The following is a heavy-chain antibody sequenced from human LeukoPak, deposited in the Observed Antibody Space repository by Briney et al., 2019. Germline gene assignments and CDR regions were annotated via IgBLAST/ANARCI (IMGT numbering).Heavy chain of an antibody. J-gene: IGHJ6*03. Sequence: SETLSLTCTVSGGSFSSGGYYWSWIRQHPGKGLEWIGYIYYSGSTYYNPSLKSRVTISVDTSKNQFSLKLSSVTAADTAVYYCARELDSGSLLRGYYYMDVWGKGTTVTVSS. D-gene: IGHD1-26*01. CDR1: GGSFSSGGYY. V-gene: IGHV4-31*03. CDR3: ARELDSGSLLRGYYYMDV. CDR2: IYYSGST.